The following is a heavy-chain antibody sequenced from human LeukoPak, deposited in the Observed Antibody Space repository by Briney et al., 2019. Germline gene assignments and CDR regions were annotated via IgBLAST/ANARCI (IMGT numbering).Heavy chain of an antibody. CDR3: ARQAATAYDYFDF. V-gene: IGHV5-51*01. J-gene: IGHJ4*01. CDR1: GYTFDTYW. D-gene: IGHD1-1*01. CDR2: IYPGDSDT. Sequence: GESLKISCKGLGYTFDTYWIGWVRQMPGKGLERMGIIYPGDSDTRYSPSFQGQVTISADKSISTAYLQWSSLQASDTAMYYCARQAATAYDYFDFWGQGTLVTVSS.